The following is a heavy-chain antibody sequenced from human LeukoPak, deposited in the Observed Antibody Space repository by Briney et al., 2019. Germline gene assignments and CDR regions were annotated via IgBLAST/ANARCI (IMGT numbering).Heavy chain of an antibody. CDR2: IYKNAIT. Sequence: PGGSLRLSCAASGFTVSSNYMTWVRQAPGKGLEWVSVIYKNAITYYADTVKGRFSISRDSSKNTVYLQMNSLRAEDTAVYYCARELREHGVFDIWGQGTMVTVSS. CDR1: GFTVSSNY. J-gene: IGHJ3*02. D-gene: IGHD1-26*01. CDR3: ARELREHGVFDI. V-gene: IGHV3-53*01.